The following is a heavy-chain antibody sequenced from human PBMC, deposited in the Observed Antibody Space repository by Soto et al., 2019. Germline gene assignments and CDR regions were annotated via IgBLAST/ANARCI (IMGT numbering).Heavy chain of an antibody. CDR1: GYTFSSYG. V-gene: IGHV3-30*03. J-gene: IGHJ4*02. CDR2: ISYAGSNI. Sequence: VQLVESGGGVVQPGMSLRLSCAASGYTFSSYGMHWVRQAPGKGLEWVAVISYAGSNIYYADSVKGRFTISRDNSKNTLYLHLYSLRAEDTAVYYCARDSSEWGMAGRLDYWGQGTPVTVSS. CDR3: ARDSSEWGMAGRLDY. D-gene: IGHD6-6*01.